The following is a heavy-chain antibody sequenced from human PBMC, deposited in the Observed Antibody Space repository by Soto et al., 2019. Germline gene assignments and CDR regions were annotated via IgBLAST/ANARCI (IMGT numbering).Heavy chain of an antibody. CDR2: IIPMFGTT. D-gene: IGHD4-17*01. J-gene: IGHJ4*02. Sequence: QVQLVQSGAEVKKPGSSVKVSCKASGGTFTTYPFNWVRQAPGQGLEWMGGIIPMFGTTNYAQKFQGRVTITADESTSTAYMELSSLRSEDTAMYYCARQFTDGDYHYGGQGTLVTVSS. CDR1: GGTFTTYP. V-gene: IGHV1-69*01. CDR3: ARQFTDGDYHY.